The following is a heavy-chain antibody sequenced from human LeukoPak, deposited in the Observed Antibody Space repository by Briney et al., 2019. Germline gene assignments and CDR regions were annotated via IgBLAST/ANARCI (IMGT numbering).Heavy chain of an antibody. CDR2: INPHSGGT. CDR3: ARKAYGSGTYHFNY. D-gene: IGHD3-10*01. J-gene: IGHJ4*02. CDR1: GYTFIGYY. Sequence: ASVKVSCKASGYTFIGYYMHWVRQAPGQGLGWMGWINPHSGGTNYAQKFQGRVTMTRDTSISSTYMELSRLRSDDTAVYYCARKAYGSGTYHFNYWGQGTLVTVSS. V-gene: IGHV1-2*02.